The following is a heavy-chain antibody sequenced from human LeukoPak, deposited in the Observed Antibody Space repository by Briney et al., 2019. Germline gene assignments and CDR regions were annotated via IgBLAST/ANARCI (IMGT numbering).Heavy chain of an antibody. D-gene: IGHD4-23*01. CDR2: IHSSGGS. V-gene: IGHV4-4*09. CDR3: AGTTVVTHFDY. Sequence: PSETLSLTCTVSGASISNYYWSWIRQTPEKGLEWMGHIHSSGGSSYYPSLKSRLTLSIDTSRNQLSLKLPSVTAADTAVYYCAGTTVVTHFDYWGQGTLVTVSS. J-gene: IGHJ4*02. CDR1: GASISNYY.